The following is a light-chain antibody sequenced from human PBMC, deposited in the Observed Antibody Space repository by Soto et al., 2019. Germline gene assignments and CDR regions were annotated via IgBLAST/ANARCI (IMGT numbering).Light chain of an antibody. CDR1: LSFASSY. V-gene: IGKV3-20*01. CDR3: HHYDSSPPYT. J-gene: IGKJ2*01. Sequence: EIVLTQSPATLSLSPGERATLSCMASLSFASSYLAWYQHKPGQAPRLLIYAASCRATGIPDRFIGSGSGTDFTLTISRLEPDDSAVYYCHHYDSSPPYTFGQGTKVDIK. CDR2: AAS.